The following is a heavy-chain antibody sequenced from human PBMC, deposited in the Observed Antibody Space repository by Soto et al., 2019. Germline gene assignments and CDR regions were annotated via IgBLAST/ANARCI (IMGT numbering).Heavy chain of an antibody. J-gene: IGHJ4*02. CDR3: ARGGRGSSTRIDF. V-gene: IGHV4-30-2*01. Sequence: SETLSLTCAVSGDSVSSAGYSWTWIRQPPGRGLEWIGYIYYSGSTSYNPSLKSRVTISLDRPKNQFSLSLASVTAADTAVYYCARGGRGSSTRIDFWGQGTLVTVSS. CDR2: IYYSGST. D-gene: IGHD6-6*01. CDR1: GDSVSSAGYS.